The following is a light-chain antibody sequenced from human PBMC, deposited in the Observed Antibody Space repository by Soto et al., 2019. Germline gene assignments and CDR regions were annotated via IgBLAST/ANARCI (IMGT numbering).Light chain of an antibody. CDR1: QGISTW. J-gene: IGKJ1*01. Sequence: DIQMTQSPSSVSASVRDRVTITCRASQGISTWLAWYQQKPGKAPKLLVHSASTLQSGVPSRFSGSGSGTNFTLTITSLQPEDFATFYCQQASRFPWTFGQGTTVENK. CDR3: QQASRFPWT. CDR2: SAS. V-gene: IGKV1-12*01.